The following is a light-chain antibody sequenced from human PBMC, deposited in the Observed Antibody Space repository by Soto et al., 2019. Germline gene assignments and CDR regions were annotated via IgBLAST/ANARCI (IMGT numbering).Light chain of an antibody. V-gene: IGLV2-23*02. CDR3: CSYAGSSTPLI. CDR1: SSDVGSYNL. J-gene: IGLJ1*01. Sequence: QSALTQPASGSGSPGQSITISCTGTSSDVGSYNLVSWYQQHPGKAPNRMIYEVSKRPSGVYNRFSGSKSGNTASMTISGLQAEDEADYYCCSYAGSSTPLIFGTGTKLTVL. CDR2: EVS.